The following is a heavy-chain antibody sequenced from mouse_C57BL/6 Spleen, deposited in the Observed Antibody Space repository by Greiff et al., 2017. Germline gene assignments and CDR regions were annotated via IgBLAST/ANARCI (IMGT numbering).Heavy chain of an antibody. D-gene: IGHD1-2*01. V-gene: IGHV1-22*01. J-gene: IGHJ2*01. CDR2: INPNNGGT. CDR1: GYTFTDYN. CDR3: ARPPSITTAFDY. Sequence: EVKLQESGPELVKPGASVKMSCKASGYTFTDYNMHWVKQSHGKSLEWIGYINPNNGGTSYNQKFKGKATLTVNKSSSTAYMELRSLTSEDSAVYYCARPPSITTAFDYWGQGTTLTVSS.